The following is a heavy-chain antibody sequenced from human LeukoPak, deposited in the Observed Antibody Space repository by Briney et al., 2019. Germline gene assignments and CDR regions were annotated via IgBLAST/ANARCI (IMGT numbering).Heavy chain of an antibody. J-gene: IGHJ4*02. V-gene: IGHV1-2*04. D-gene: IGHD3-22*01. CDR1: GYTFTGYY. Sequence: GASVKVSCKASGYTFTGYYMHWVRQAPGQGLEWMGWINPNSGGTNYAQKFQGWVTMTRDTSISTAYMELSRLRSDDTAVYCCARAGPTYYYDSSGYYYDYWGQGTLVTVSS. CDR2: INPNSGGT. CDR3: ARAGPTYYYDSSGYYYDY.